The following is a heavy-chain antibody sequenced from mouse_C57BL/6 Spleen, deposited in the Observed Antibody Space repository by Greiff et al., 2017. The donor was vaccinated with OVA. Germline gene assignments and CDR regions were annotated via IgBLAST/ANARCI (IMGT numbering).Heavy chain of an antibody. J-gene: IGHJ3*01. D-gene: IGHD2-4*01. Sequence: VQLQQSGAELVRPGSSVKLSCKASGYTFTSYWMHWVKQRPIQGLEWIGNIDPSDSETHYNQKFKDKATLTVDKSSSTAYMQLSSLTSEDSAVYYCARHDYDGGFAYWGQGTLVTVSA. CDR3: ARHDYDGGFAY. V-gene: IGHV1-52*01. CDR2: IDPSDSET. CDR1: GYTFTSYW.